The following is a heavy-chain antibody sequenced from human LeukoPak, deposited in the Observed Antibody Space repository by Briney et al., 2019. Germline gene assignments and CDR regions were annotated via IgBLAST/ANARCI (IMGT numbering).Heavy chain of an antibody. CDR3: ARDGDPYYYDRSGAFDI. V-gene: IGHV3-53*01. D-gene: IGHD3-22*01. CDR1: GFTVSSNY. J-gene: IGHJ3*02. Sequence: GGSLRLSCAASGFTVSSNYMSWVRRAPGKGLEWVSVIYSGGSTYYADSVKGRFTISRDNSKNTLYLQMNSLRAEDTAVYYCARDGDPYYYDRSGAFDIWGQGTMVTVSS. CDR2: IYSGGST.